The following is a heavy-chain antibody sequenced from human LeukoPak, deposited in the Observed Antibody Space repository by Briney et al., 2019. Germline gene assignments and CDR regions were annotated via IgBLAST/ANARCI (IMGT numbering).Heavy chain of an antibody. Sequence: QAGGSLRLSCAASGFTFSSYEMNWVRQAPGKGLEWVSYISSSGSTIYYADSVEGRFTISRDNAKNSLYLQMNSLRAEDTAVYYCARAPSSGWSKWGQGTLVTVSS. CDR3: ARAPSSGWSK. V-gene: IGHV3-48*03. CDR2: ISSSGSTI. D-gene: IGHD6-19*01. J-gene: IGHJ4*02. CDR1: GFTFSSYE.